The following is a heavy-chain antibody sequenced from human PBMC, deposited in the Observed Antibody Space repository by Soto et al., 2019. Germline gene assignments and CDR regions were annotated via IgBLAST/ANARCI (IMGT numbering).Heavy chain of an antibody. CDR1: GYTFTSYG. CDR3: ASYHLNSYYYGLDV. J-gene: IGHJ6*02. V-gene: IGHV1-18*01. CDR2: ISAYNGNT. Sequence: QVQLVQSVAAVKKPGASVKVSCKASGYTFTSYGFSWVRQAPGQGLEWMGRISAYNGNTNYAQKLQGRVTMTPDTSTSTASMELRSLRSHDTAVYYCASYHLNSYYYGLDVWGHGTTVNVSS.